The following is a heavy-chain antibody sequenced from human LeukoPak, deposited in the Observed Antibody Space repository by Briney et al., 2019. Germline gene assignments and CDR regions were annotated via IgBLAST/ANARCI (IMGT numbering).Heavy chain of an antibody. CDR1: GFTFSSAA. D-gene: IGHD4/OR15-4a*01. J-gene: IGHJ4*02. Sequence: PGGSLRLSCAASGFTFSSAAMSWVRQAPGKGLEWVSTVGGGGDTYYADSMKGRITISRDNSKDTLYLQMNSLRAEDTAVYYCARYVIGAPNFYFHSWGQGTLVTVSS. CDR2: VGGGGDT. CDR3: ARYVIGAPNFYFHS. V-gene: IGHV3-23*01.